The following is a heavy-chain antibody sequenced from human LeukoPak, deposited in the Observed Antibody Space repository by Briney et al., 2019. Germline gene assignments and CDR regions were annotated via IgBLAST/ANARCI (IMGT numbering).Heavy chain of an antibody. CDR3: TRRELRTVVVATALHAFDV. V-gene: IGHV5-51*01. CDR1: GYSFTSYW. Sequence: GESLKISCKGSGYSFTSYWIAWVRQMPGKGLEWMGIIYPGDSDTTYSPSFQSQVTISVDRSISTAYLQWSSLKASDSAIYYCTRRELRTVVVATALHAFDVWGQGTMVTVSS. J-gene: IGHJ3*01. CDR2: IYPGDSDT. D-gene: IGHD2-21*02.